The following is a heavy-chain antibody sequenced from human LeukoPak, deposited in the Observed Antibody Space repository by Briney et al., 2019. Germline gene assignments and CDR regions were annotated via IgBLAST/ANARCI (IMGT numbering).Heavy chain of an antibody. CDR1: GFTFSNYW. Sequence: GGSLRLSCAASGFTFSNYWMHWVRQGPGKGPVWVSRISPDGSTTTYADSVKGRFIISRDSAQNTVYLQMSSLRLEDTAVYYCAREYSSSSGRAFDYWGQGTLVT. J-gene: IGHJ4*02. D-gene: IGHD6-6*01. CDR3: AREYSSSSGRAFDY. CDR2: ISPDGSTT. V-gene: IGHV3-74*01.